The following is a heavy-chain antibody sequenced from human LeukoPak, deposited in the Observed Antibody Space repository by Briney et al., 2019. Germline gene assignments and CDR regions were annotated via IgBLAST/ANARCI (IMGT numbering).Heavy chain of an antibody. CDR1: GGSFSGYY. Sequence: SETLSLTCAVYGGSFSGYYWSWIRQPPGKGLEWIGEINHSGSTNYNPSLKSRVTISVDTSKNQFSLKLSSVTAAETAVYYCARGPRGYYGSGSYSYWGQGTLVTVSS. V-gene: IGHV4-34*01. J-gene: IGHJ4*02. D-gene: IGHD3-10*01. CDR3: ARGPRGYYGSGSYSY. CDR2: INHSGST.